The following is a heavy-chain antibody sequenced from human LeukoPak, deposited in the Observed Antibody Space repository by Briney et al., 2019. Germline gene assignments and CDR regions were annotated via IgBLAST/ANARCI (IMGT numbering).Heavy chain of an antibody. J-gene: IGHJ4*02. CDR1: GFTFSSYW. CDR2: ISSSGSYI. Sequence: GGSLRLSCAASGFTFSSYWMHWVRQAPGKGLEWVSSISSSGSYIDNSDSVKGRFIISRVNAWNSLFLQMNSLRAEDTAVYYCARDYEGPLDYWGQGTLVTVSS. CDR3: ARDYEGPLDY. V-gene: IGHV3-21*01. D-gene: IGHD4-17*01.